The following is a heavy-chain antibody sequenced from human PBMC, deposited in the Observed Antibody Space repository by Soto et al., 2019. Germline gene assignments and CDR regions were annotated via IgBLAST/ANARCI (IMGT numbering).Heavy chain of an antibody. CDR3: ARGGRQQLVISWFDP. CDR2: IWYDGSNK. Sequence: QVQLVESGGGVVQPGRSLRLSCAASGFTFSSYGMHWVRQAPGKGLEWVAVIWYDGSNKYYADSVKGRFTIPRDNSKNTLYLQMNSLRAEDTAVYYCARGGRQQLVISWFDPWGQGTLVTVSS. D-gene: IGHD6-13*01. V-gene: IGHV3-33*01. J-gene: IGHJ5*02. CDR1: GFTFSSYG.